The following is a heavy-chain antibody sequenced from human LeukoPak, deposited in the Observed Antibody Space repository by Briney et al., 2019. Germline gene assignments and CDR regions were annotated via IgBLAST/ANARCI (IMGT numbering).Heavy chain of an antibody. CDR3: ARVPYYYDSSGYFGY. Sequence: PGGSLRLSCAASGFTFSSYWMYWVRQAPGKGLVWVSRINTDGSSTSYADSVKGRFTISRDNAKNTLYLQMNSLRAEDTAVYYCARVPYYYDSSGYFGYWGQGTLVTVSS. D-gene: IGHD3-22*01. CDR2: INTDGSST. CDR1: GFTFSSYW. V-gene: IGHV3-74*01. J-gene: IGHJ4*02.